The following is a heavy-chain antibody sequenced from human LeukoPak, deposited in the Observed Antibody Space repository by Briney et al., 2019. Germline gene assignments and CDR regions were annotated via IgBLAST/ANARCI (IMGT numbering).Heavy chain of an antibody. Sequence: SETLSLTCAVYGWSFSGYYWSWIRQPPGKGLEWIGEINHSGSTNYNPSLKSRVTISVDTSKNQLSLKLSSVTAADTAVYYCARDRGSDYDFWSGLDMDVWGKGTTVTVSS. CDR3: ARDRGSDYDFWSGLDMDV. D-gene: IGHD3-3*01. J-gene: IGHJ6*03. V-gene: IGHV4-34*01. CDR1: GWSFSGYY. CDR2: INHSGST.